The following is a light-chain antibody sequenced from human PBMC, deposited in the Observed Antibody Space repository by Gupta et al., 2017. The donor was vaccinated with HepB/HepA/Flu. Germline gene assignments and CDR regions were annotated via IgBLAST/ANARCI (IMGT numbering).Light chain of an antibody. CDR1: QIVSSNY. Sequence: EIVLPPSPGPLSLSPGERATLSCRASQIVSSNYLAWYQQKPGQAPRLLIYGASSRATGIADSCSGRGSGTDFTLTISRLEHEDVAVYFWQQYGTSPNTFGQGTKLEI. CDR3: QQYGTSPNT. CDR2: GAS. J-gene: IGKJ2*01. V-gene: IGKV3-20*01.